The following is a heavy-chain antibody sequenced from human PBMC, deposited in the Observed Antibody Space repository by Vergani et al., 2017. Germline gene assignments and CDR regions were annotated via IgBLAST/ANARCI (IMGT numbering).Heavy chain of an antibody. CDR3: ARDLEYSSSSGFDP. Sequence: QVQLVQSGAEVKKPGSSVKVSCKASGGTFSSYAISWVRQAPGQGLEWMGRIIPILGTATYATKFQGRVTITADESTSTAYMELNSLSFGDTAVYYCARDLEYSSSSGFDPWGQGTLVTVSS. J-gene: IGHJ5*02. V-gene: IGHV1-69*11. D-gene: IGHD6-6*01. CDR2: IIPILGTA. CDR1: GGTFSSYA.